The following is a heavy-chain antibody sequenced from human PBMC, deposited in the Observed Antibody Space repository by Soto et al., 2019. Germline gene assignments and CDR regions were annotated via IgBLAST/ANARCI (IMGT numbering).Heavy chain of an antibody. J-gene: IGHJ3*02. Sequence: XGSLRLSCAAAGFTFISYDISWVRQAPGKGLEWVSAIIGSGGSTYYADSVKGRFTISRDNSKNTLYLQMNSLRAEDTAVYYCAKTWIQLWPSAFDIWGQGPMVTVSS. D-gene: IGHD5-18*01. CDR2: IIGSGGST. CDR1: GFTFISYD. CDR3: AKTWIQLWPSAFDI. V-gene: IGHV3-23*01.